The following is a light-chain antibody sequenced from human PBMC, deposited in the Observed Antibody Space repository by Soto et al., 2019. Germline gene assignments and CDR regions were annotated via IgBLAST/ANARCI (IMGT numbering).Light chain of an antibody. CDR1: QSVRTS. CDR3: QQRNVWPPIT. V-gene: IGKV3-11*01. CDR2: DAS. Sequence: EVVLTQSPATLSLSPGERATLSCRASQSVRTSLAWYQPKPCQAPRLVIYDASLRANGVPARFGGSGSGTDFTPTINSLEPEDFAVYYCQQRNVWPPITFGQGTRLEIK. J-gene: IGKJ5*01.